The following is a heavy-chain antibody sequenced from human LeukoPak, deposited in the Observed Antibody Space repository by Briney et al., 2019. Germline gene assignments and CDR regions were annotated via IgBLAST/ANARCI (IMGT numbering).Heavy chain of an antibody. V-gene: IGHV3-23*01. Sequence: GGSLRPSCAASGFTFSSYAMTWVRQAPGKGLEWVSSISVNGGTTYYADSVKGRFTISRDNSKNTLYLQMNSLRAEDTAVYYCALNGREVPSGAFDIWGQGTMVTVSS. CDR2: ISVNGGTT. D-gene: IGHD3-16*02. CDR3: ALNGREVPSGAFDI. CDR1: GFTFSSYA. J-gene: IGHJ3*02.